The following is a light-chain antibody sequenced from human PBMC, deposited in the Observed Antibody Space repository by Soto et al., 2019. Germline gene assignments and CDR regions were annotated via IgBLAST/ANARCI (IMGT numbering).Light chain of an antibody. CDR2: EVS. V-gene: IGLV2-14*01. Sequence: QSALTRPASVSGSPGQSITISCTGTSSDVGGYNYVSWYQQHPGKAPKLMIYEVSNRPSGVSYRFSGSKSGNTASLTISGLQAEDEADYYCSSYTTSSTVIFGGGTKLTVL. CDR1: SSDVGGYNY. J-gene: IGLJ2*01. CDR3: SSYTTSSTVI.